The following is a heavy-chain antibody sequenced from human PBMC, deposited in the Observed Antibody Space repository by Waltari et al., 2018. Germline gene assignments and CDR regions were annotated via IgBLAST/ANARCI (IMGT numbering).Heavy chain of an antibody. J-gene: IGHJ4*02. CDR3: AGAVAGTRTYYFDY. Sequence: QVQLQESGPGLVKPSQTLSLTCTVSGGSISSGSYYWSWIRQPAGKGLEWIGRIYTSGSTNYNPALKSRVTISVDTSKNQFSLKLSSVTAADTAVYYCAGAVAGTRTYYFDYWGQGTLVTVSS. CDR1: GGSISSGSYY. D-gene: IGHD6-19*01. CDR2: IYTSGST. V-gene: IGHV4-61*02.